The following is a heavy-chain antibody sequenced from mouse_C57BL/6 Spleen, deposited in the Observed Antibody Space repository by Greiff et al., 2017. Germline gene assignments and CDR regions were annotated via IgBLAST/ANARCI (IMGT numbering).Heavy chain of an antibody. CDR1: GYTFTDYN. J-gene: IGHJ1*03. D-gene: IGHD1-1*01. CDR2: INPNNGGT. V-gene: IGHV1-18*01. CDR3: ARRGYYGSEWYFDV. Sequence: EVQLQQSGPELVKPGASVKIPCKASGYTFTDYNMDWVKQSHGKSLEWIGDINPNNGGTIYNQKFKGKATLTVDKSSSTAYMELRSLTSEDTAVYFCARRGYYGSEWYFDVWGTGTTVTVSA.